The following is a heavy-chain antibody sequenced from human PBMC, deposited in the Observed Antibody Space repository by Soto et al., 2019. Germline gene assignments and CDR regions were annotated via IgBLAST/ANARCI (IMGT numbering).Heavy chain of an antibody. V-gene: IGHV1-3*01. J-gene: IGHJ4*02. D-gene: IGHD6-13*01. Sequence: ASVKVSCKASGYTFASYAMHWVRQAPGQRLEWMGWINAGNGNTKYSQKFQGRVTITRDTSASTAYMELSSLRSEDTAVYYCARPHFSSSYYFDYWGQGTLVTVSS. CDR2: INAGNGNT. CDR3: ARPHFSSSYYFDY. CDR1: GYTFASYA.